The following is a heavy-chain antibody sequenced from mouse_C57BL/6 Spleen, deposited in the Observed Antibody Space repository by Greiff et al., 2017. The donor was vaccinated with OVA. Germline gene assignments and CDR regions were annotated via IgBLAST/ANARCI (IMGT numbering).Heavy chain of an antibody. V-gene: IGHV1-39*01. J-gene: IGHJ3*01. CDR1: GYSFTDYN. CDR3: VSRDYYDPFAY. Sequence: VQLQQSGPELVKPGASVKISCKASGYSFTDYNMNWVKQSNGKSLEWIGVINPNYGTNSYNQKFKGKATLTINQSSSTADMQLDSLTSEDAAVYYCVSRDYYDPFAYWGQGTLVTVSA. CDR2: INPNYGTN. D-gene: IGHD2-4*01.